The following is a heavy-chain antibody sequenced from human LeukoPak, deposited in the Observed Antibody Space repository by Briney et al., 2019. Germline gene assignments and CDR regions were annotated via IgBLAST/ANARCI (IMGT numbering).Heavy chain of an antibody. V-gene: IGHV3-21*01. Sequence: GGSLRLSCAASGFTFSSYSMNWVGQPPGRGVEWVSSISNSSSYIYYADSLKGRFTISRDNAKNSLYLQMNSLTAEDTAGYYCAIDRWVGQQLPIYYYYGMDVWGQGTTVTVSS. CDR1: GFTFSSYS. D-gene: IGHD6-13*01. CDR2: ISNSSSYI. J-gene: IGHJ6*02. CDR3: AIDRWVGQQLPIYYYYGMDV.